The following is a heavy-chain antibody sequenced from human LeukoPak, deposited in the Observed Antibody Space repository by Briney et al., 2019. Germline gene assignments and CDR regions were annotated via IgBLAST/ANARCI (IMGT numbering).Heavy chain of an antibody. CDR2: ISHSGSST. V-gene: IGHV3-23*01. J-gene: IGHJ5*02. Sequence: PGGSLRLSCTASGFTFSSYAMSWVRQAPGKGLEWVSAISHSGSSTYYADSVKGRFTISRDNSKNTLYLQMNSLRAEDTAVYYCANADKSEKSSGWSNWFDPWGQGTLVTVSS. D-gene: IGHD6-19*01. CDR3: ANADKSEKSSGWSNWFDP. CDR1: GFTFSSYA.